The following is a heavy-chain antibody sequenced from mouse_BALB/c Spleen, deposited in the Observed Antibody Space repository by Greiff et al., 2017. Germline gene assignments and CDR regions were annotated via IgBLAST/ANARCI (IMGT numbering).Heavy chain of an antibody. D-gene: IGHD2-1*01. Sequence: QVQLQQSGAELVRPGSSVKISCKASGYAFSSYWMNWVKQRPGQGLEWIGQIYPGDGDTNYNGKFKGKATLTADKSSSTAYMQLSSLTSEDSAVYFCARRDGNYYFDYWGQGTTLTVSS. V-gene: IGHV1-80*01. CDR1: GYAFSSYW. CDR3: ARRDGNYYFDY. J-gene: IGHJ2*01. CDR2: IYPGDGDT.